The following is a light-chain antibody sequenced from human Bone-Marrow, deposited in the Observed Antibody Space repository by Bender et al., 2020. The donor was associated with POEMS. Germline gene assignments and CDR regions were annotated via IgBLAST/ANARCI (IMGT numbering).Light chain of an antibody. CDR1: GSDIGSYSL. CDR3: CSYAGSNNLV. Sequence: QSALTQPASVSGTPGQSITISCTGTGSDIGSYSLVSWYQHHPGKAPKLIIYEGSKRPSGVPDRFSGSKSGNTASLTISGLQAEDEAHYYCCSYAGSNNLVFGGGTKLTVL. CDR2: EGS. V-gene: IGLV2-23*01. J-gene: IGLJ2*01.